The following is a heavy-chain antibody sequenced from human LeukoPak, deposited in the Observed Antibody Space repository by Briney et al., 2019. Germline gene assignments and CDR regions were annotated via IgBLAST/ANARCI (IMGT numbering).Heavy chain of an antibody. J-gene: IGHJ3*02. Sequence: PGRSLRLSCAASGFTFSSYGMHWVRQAPGKGLEWVAVISYDGSNKYYADSVKGRFTISRDNSKNTLYLRMNSLRAEDTAVYYCAKPVVDTAIGDAFDIWGQGTMVTVSS. CDR2: ISYDGSNK. D-gene: IGHD5-18*01. V-gene: IGHV3-30*18. CDR1: GFTFSSYG. CDR3: AKPVVDTAIGDAFDI.